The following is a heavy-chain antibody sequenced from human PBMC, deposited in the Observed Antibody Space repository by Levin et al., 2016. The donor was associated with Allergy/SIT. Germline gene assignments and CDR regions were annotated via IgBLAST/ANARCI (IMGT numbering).Heavy chain of an antibody. V-gene: IGHV3-21*06. CDR3: ARSISSSWSTHFDY. Sequence: WIRQPPGKGLEWVSSISSGSSYIYYADSVMGRFTISRDNAKNTLYLQMNSLRAEDTAVYYCARSISSSWSTHFDYWGQGTLVTVSS. J-gene: IGHJ4*02. D-gene: IGHD6-13*01. CDR2: ISSGSSYI.